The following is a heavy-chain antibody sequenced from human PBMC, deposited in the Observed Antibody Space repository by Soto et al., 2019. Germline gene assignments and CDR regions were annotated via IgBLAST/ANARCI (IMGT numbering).Heavy chain of an antibody. CDR1: GFTFSSYG. Sequence: GGSLRLSCAASGFTFSSYGMHWVRQAPGKGLEWVAVISYDGSNKYYADSVKGRFTISRDNSKNTLYLQMNSLRAEDTAVYYCAIVLEWLSVQGIDAFDIWGQGTMVTVSS. CDR3: AIVLEWLSVQGIDAFDI. J-gene: IGHJ3*02. CDR2: ISYDGSNK. V-gene: IGHV3-30*03. D-gene: IGHD3-3*01.